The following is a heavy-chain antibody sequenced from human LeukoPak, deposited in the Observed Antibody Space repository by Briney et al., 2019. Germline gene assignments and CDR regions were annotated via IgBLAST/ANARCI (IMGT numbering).Heavy chain of an antibody. Sequence: PSETLSLTCSVSGGSISSSSYYWDWIRQPPGKGLEWIGSIYYSGSTYYTPSLKSRVSISVDTSKNQFSLKLSSVTAADTAVYYCARESSNYPTWHAFDIWGQGTMVTVSS. D-gene: IGHD1-26*01. CDR3: ARESSNYPTWHAFDI. CDR2: IYYSGST. J-gene: IGHJ3*02. V-gene: IGHV4-39*07. CDR1: GGSISSSSYY.